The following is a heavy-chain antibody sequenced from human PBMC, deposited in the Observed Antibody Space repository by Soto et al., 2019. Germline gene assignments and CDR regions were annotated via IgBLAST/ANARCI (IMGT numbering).Heavy chain of an antibody. V-gene: IGHV1-46*01. J-gene: IGHJ6*02. CDR3: ALYGFWGEWLLFGGRANYGMDV. D-gene: IGHD3-3*01. CDR1: GYTSTSYY. CDR2: INPSGGST. Sequence: ASVKVSCKASGYTSTSYYMHWVRQAPGQGLEWMGIINPSGGSTSYAQKFQGRVTMTRNTSISTAYMELSSLRSEDTAVYYCALYGFWGEWLLFGGRANYGMDVWGQGTTVTVSS.